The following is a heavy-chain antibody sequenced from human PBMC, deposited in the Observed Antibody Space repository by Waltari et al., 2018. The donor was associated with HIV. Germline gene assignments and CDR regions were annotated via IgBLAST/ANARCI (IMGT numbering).Heavy chain of an antibody. CDR3: ARDIQEDWFDP. CDR1: GFTFSSYG. V-gene: IGHV3-33*01. Sequence: QVQLVESGGGVVQPGRSLRLSCAASGFTFSSYGMHWVRQAPGKGLEWVAVIWYDGSNKYYADSVKGRFTISRDNSKNTLYLQMNSLRAEDTAVYYCARDIQEDWFDPWGQGTLVTVSS. J-gene: IGHJ5*02. CDR2: IWYDGSNK. D-gene: IGHD1-1*01.